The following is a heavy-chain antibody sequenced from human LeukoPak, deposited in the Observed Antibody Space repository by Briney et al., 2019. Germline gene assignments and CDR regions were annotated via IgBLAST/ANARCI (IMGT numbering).Heavy chain of an antibody. Sequence: SETLSLTCAVYGGSFSGYYWRWIRQPPGKGLEWVGEINHSGSTNYNPSLKSRVTISVDTSKNQFSLKLSSVTAADTAVYYCARGYYYGSGSYLDWGQGTLVTVSS. CDR2: INHSGST. J-gene: IGHJ4*02. CDR3: ARGYYYGSGSYLD. CDR1: GGSFSGYY. D-gene: IGHD3-10*01. V-gene: IGHV4-34*01.